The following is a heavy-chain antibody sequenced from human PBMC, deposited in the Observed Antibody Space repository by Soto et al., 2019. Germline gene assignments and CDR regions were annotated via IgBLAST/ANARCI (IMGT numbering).Heavy chain of an antibody. J-gene: IGHJ4*02. Sequence: SQTLSLTCAISGDSVSSKSAAWNWTRQSPSRGLEWLGRTYYRSKWYNDYAVSVKSRITINPDTSKNSLYLQMNSLRAEDTAVYYCSSGQGDVGGVISPPDFWGQGTPVTVS. CDR2: TYYRSKWYN. CDR1: GDSVSSKSAA. D-gene: IGHD3-10*02. CDR3: SSGQGDVGGVISPPDF. V-gene: IGHV6-1*01.